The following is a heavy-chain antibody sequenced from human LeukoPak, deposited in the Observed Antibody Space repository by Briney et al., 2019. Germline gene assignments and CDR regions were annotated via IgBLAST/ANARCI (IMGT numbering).Heavy chain of an antibody. V-gene: IGHV1-2*02. Sequence: ASVKVSCKASGYTFADYYIHWVRRAPGQGLEWMGWINPNSGGTNYAQKFQGRVTMTSDTSISTAYMELSSLRSDDTAVYYCARGPHEVEMATITPFGDWGQGTLVTVSS. D-gene: IGHD5-24*01. CDR3: ARGPHEVEMATITPFGD. CDR2: INPNSGGT. CDR1: GYTFADYY. J-gene: IGHJ4*02.